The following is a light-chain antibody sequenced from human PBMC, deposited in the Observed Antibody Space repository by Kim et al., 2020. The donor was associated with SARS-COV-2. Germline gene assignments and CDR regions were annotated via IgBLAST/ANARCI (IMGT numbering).Light chain of an antibody. CDR3: QQLNSYPPCT. CDR1: QGISSY. J-gene: IGKJ4*01. V-gene: IGKV1-9*01. CDR2: AAS. Sequence: IQLTQSPSSLSASVGDRVTITCRASQGISSYLAWYQQKPGKAPKLLIYAASTLQSGVPSRFSGSGSGTDFTLTISSLQPEDFATYYCQQLNSYPPCTFGGGTKVDIK.